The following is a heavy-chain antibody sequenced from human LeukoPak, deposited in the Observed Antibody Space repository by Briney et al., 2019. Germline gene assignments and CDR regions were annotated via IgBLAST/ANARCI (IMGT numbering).Heavy chain of an antibody. CDR3: ARAPGYDILTGYYYGMDV. J-gene: IGHJ6*02. V-gene: IGHV3-30*03. Sequence: GRSLRLSCAASGFTFSSYGMHWVRQAPGKGLEWVAVISYDGSNKYYADSVKGRFTISRDNSKNTLYLQMNSLRAEDTAVYYCARAPGYDILTGYYYGMDVWGQGTTVTVSS. D-gene: IGHD3-9*01. CDR1: GFTFSSYG. CDR2: ISYDGSNK.